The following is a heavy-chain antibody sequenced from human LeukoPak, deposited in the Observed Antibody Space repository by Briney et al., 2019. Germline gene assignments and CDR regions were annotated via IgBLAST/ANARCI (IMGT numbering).Heavy chain of an antibody. D-gene: IGHD2-2*01. J-gene: IGHJ6*03. CDR3: ARAPDCSSTSCYYMDV. Sequence: GESLKISCKGSGYSFTSYWIGWVRQMPGKGLEWMGTIYPGDSDTRYSPSFQGQVTISADKSISTAYLQWSSLKASDTAMYYCARAPDCSSTSCYYMDVWGKGTTVTVSS. CDR1: GYSFTSYW. CDR2: IYPGDSDT. V-gene: IGHV5-51*01.